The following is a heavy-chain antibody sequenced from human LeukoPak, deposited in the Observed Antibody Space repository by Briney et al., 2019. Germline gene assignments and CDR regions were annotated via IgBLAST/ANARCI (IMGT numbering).Heavy chain of an antibody. J-gene: IGHJ3*02. D-gene: IGHD4-23*01. CDR3: AKAVTVDGAFDI. CDR1: GFTFSTYA. Sequence: PGGFLRLSCAASGFTFSTYAMSWVRQAPGKGLEWVSAISGSGGSTYYADSVKGRFTISRDNSKNTLYLQMNSLRAEDTAVYYCAKAVTVDGAFDIWGQGTMVTVSS. V-gene: IGHV3-23*01. CDR2: ISGSGGST.